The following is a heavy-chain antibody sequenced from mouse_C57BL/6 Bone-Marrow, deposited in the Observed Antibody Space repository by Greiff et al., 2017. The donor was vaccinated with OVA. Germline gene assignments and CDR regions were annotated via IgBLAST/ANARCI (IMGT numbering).Heavy chain of an antibody. CDR1: GYTFTSYT. J-gene: IGHJ3*01. V-gene: IGHV1-4*01. Sequence: QVQLQQSGAELARPGASVKMSCTASGYTFTSYTMHWVKQRPGQGLEWIGYINPSSGYTKYNQKFKDKATLTADKSSSTAYMQLSSLTSEDSAVNYWARGGNSLLPFADGGQGTLVTVSA. CDR2: INPSSGYT. CDR3: ARGGNSLLPFAD. D-gene: IGHD1-2*01.